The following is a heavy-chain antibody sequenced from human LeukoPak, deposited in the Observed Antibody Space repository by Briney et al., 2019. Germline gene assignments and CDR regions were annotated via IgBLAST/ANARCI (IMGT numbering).Heavy chain of an antibody. CDR2: IYSGGGT. Sequence: GGSLRLSCAASGFTISSNYMSWVRQAPGKGLEWVSVIYSGGGTYYADSVKGRFTISRDNSKNTLYLQMNSLRAEDTAVYYCARGPLWFGESRAFDIWGQGTMVTVSS. J-gene: IGHJ3*02. V-gene: IGHV3-53*01. D-gene: IGHD3-10*01. CDR1: GFTISSNY. CDR3: ARGPLWFGESRAFDI.